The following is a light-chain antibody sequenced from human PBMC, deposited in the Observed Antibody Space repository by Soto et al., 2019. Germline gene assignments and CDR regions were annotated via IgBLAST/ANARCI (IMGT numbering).Light chain of an antibody. V-gene: IGLV1-40*01. CDR3: QSYDSSLSEYV. CDR2: ANS. J-gene: IGLJ1*01. Sequence: QSVLTQPPSVSGAPGQRVTISCTGSSSNIGAGNDVNWYQQLPGTAPKLLIYANSNRPSGVPDRVSGSKSGTTASLAITGLQAEDEADYYCQSYDSSLSEYVFGTGTKVTVL. CDR1: SSNIGAGND.